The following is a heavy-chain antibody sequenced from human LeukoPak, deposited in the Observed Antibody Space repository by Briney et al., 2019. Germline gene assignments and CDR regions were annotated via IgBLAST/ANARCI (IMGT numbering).Heavy chain of an antibody. CDR2: INDRGVVT. Sequence: GGSLRLSCTASGFTFSSFGMGWVRQAPGKGPEWVSFINDRGVVTRYADSVKGRFSISSDNSRNTLYLKMNSLTVEDTAVLYSAAVVWVGGSTPQNMHRWGQGTLVTVSS. V-gene: IGHV3-23*01. J-gene: IGHJ4*02. CDR3: AAVVWVGGSTPQNMHR. CDR1: GFTFSSFG. D-gene: IGHD3-3*01.